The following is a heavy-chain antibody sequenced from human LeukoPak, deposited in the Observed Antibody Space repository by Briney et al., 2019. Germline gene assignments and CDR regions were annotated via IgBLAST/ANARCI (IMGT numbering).Heavy chain of an antibody. CDR3: AKNSAQRGYKAAMASFDY. V-gene: IGHV1-69*04. J-gene: IGHJ4*02. CDR2: IIPILGIA. D-gene: IGHD5-18*01. CDR1: GGTFSSYA. Sequence: GASVKVSCKASGGTFSSYAISWVRQAPGQGLEWMGRIIPILGIANYAQKFQGRVTITADKSTSTAYMELSSLRAEDTAVYYCAKNSAQRGYKAAMASFDYWGQGTLVTVSS.